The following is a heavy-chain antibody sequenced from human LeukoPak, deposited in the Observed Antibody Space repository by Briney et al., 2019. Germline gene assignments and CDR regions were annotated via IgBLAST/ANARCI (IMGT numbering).Heavy chain of an antibody. V-gene: IGHV3-23*01. CDR2: ISGSGGST. CDR1: GFTFSSYA. J-gene: IGHJ4*02. D-gene: IGHD2-2*01. Sequence: PGGSLRLSCAASGFTFSSYAMSWVRQAPGKGLEWVSAISGSGGSTYYADSVKGRFTISRDNSKNTLYLQMNNLRAEDTAVYYCAKEGYCSSTSCYRGSYYFDYWGQGTLVTVSS. CDR3: AKEGYCSSTSCYRGSYYFDY.